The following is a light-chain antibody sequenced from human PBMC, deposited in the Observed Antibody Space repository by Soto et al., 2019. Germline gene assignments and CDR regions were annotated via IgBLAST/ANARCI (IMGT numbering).Light chain of an antibody. CDR1: QGISNS. V-gene: IGKV1-9*01. J-gene: IGKJ1*01. CDR2: SAS. CDR3: QQTYTLPRT. Sequence: DVQLTQSPSFMSLSAGDRVTITCRASQGISNSLAWYQQKPGKAPKLLIYSASTLQSGVPSRFSGSGSGTEFTLTINGLQPEDFATYYCQQTYTLPRTFAQGTKVDI.